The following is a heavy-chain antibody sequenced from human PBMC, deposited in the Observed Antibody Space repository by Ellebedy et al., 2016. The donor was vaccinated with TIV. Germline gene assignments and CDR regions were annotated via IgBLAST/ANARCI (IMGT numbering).Heavy chain of an antibody. V-gene: IGHV1-18*01. CDR3: ARDKEYCTSTTCYYYGLDV. Sequence: AASVKVSCKASGYTFTSYGISWVRQAPGQGLEWMGWISADNGNTKYAQKLQGRVTMTTDTSTTTAYMELRSLTSDDTAVYYCARDKEYCTSTTCYYYGLDVWGQGTTVTVSS. CDR1: GYTFTSYG. J-gene: IGHJ6*02. D-gene: IGHD2-2*01. CDR2: ISADNGNT.